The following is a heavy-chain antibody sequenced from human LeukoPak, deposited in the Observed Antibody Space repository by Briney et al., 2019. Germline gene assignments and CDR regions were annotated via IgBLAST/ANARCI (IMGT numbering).Heavy chain of an antibody. J-gene: IGHJ4*02. CDR1: GGTFSSYA. D-gene: IGHD1-26*01. CDR2: IIPIFGTA. V-gene: IGHV1-69*05. CDR3: ARTLYSGSYYPDY. Sequence: SVKVSCKASGGTFSSYAISWVRQAPGQGLEWMGRIIPIFGTANYAQKFQGRVTITTDESTSTAYMELSSLKSEDTAVYYCARTLYSGSYYPDYWGQGTLVTVSS.